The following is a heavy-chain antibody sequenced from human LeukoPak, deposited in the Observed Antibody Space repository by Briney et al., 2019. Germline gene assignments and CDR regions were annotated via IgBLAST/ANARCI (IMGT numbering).Heavy chain of an antibody. CDR1: GFTFSNAW. D-gene: IGHD5-24*01. J-gene: IGHJ4*02. Sequence: PGGSLRLSCAASGFTFSNAWMSWVRQAPGKGLEWVGRKSKTDGGTTDYAAPVKGRFTISRDDSKNTLYLQMNSLKTEDTAVYYCTTAGGRDGYNYDYWGQGTLVTVSS. CDR2: KSKTDGGTT. V-gene: IGHV3-15*01. CDR3: TTAGGRDGYNYDY.